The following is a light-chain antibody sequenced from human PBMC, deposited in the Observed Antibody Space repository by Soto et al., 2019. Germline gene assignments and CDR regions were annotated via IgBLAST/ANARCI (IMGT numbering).Light chain of an antibody. V-gene: IGKV3-15*01. CDR1: QSVNNN. Sequence: IIMTPSPAPLSVSTGERATLSCRASQSVNNNLAWYQQKPGQAPRLLIHGASTRATGIPARFSGSGSGTEFTLTISSLQSEDFAVYYCQQYNNWPPLTFGGGTKVEIK. CDR2: GAS. J-gene: IGKJ4*01. CDR3: QQYNNWPPLT.